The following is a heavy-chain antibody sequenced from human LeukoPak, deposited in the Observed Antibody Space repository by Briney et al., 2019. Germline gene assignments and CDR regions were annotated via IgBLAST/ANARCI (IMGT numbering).Heavy chain of an antibody. Sequence: ASVKVSCKTSGYTFTNYYIHWVRQAPGQGPEWMGIINPSGGSTSYAQKFQGRVTITADKSTSTAYMELSSLRSEDTAVYYCAREAVGIAVAGTFDYWGQGTLVTVSS. J-gene: IGHJ4*02. CDR3: AREAVGIAVAGTFDY. CDR1: GYTFTNYY. CDR2: INPSGGST. D-gene: IGHD6-19*01. V-gene: IGHV1-46*01.